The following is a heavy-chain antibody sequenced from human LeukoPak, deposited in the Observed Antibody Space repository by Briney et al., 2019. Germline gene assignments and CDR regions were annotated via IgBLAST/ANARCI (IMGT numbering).Heavy chain of an antibody. J-gene: IGHJ4*02. CDR3: ARLGVYCSSTSCYEGY. CDR1: GYTFTSYG. Sequence: GASVTVSCTASGYTFTSYGISWVRQAPGQGLEWMGIINPSGGSTSYAQKFQGRVTMTRDMSTSTVYMELSSLRSEDTAVYYCARLGVYCSSTSCYEGYWGQGTLVTVSS. V-gene: IGHV1-46*01. CDR2: INPSGGST. D-gene: IGHD2-2*01.